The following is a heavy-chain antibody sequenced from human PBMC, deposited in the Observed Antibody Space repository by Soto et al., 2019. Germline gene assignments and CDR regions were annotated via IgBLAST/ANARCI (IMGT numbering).Heavy chain of an antibody. CDR2: IIPIFGTA. CDR3: ARDQGIVAAAGFHWFDP. J-gene: IGHJ5*02. CDR1: GGTFSSYA. V-gene: IGHV1-69*13. Sequence: SVKVSCKASGGTFSSYAISWVRQAPGQGLEWMGGIIPIFGTANYAQKFQGRVTITADESTSTAYMELSSLRSEDTAVYYCARDQGIVAAAGFHWFDPWGQGTLVTVSS. D-gene: IGHD6-13*01.